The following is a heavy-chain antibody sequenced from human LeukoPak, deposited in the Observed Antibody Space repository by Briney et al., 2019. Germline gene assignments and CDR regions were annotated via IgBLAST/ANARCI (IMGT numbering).Heavy chain of an antibody. J-gene: IGHJ3*02. V-gene: IGHV4-34*01. CDR2: INHRGST. CDR1: GESFNDKY. Sequence: SETLSLTCAVDGESFNDKYRNWIRQPPGKGLEWIGEINHRGSTTYNPSLKSRVTISVDTSKNQFSLKLSSVTAADTAVYYCASSSGAFDIWGQGTMVTVSS. CDR3: ASSSGAFDI. D-gene: IGHD2-15*01.